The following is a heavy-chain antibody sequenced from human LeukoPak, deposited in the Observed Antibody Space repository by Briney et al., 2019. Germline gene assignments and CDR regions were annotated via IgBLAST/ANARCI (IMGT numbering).Heavy chain of an antibody. D-gene: IGHD3-9*01. CDR1: GFTFSSYS. CDR3: AREGLRYFDWLPHLRYNWFDP. J-gene: IGHJ5*02. Sequence: PGGSLRLSCAASGFTFSSYSMNWVRQAPGKGLEWVSSITGDDYMYYADSVKGRFTISRDNAKNSLCLQMDSLRAEDTAVYYCAREGLRYFDWLPHLRYNWFDPWGQGTLVTVSS. V-gene: IGHV3-21*01. CDR2: ITGDDYM.